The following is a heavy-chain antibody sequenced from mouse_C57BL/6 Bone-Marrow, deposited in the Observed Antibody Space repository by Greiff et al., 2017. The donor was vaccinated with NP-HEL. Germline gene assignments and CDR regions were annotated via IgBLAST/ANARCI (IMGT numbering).Heavy chain of an antibody. V-gene: IGHV1-64*01. CDR1: GYTFTSYW. Sequence: VQLQQPGAELVKPGASVKLSCKASGYTFTSYWMHWVKQRPGQGLEWIGMIHPNSGSTNYNEKFKSKATLTVDKSSSTAYMQLRSLTSEDSAVYYCARTTRPGYAMDYWGQGTSVTVAS. J-gene: IGHJ4*01. CDR3: ARTTRPGYAMDY. D-gene: IGHD6-1*01. CDR2: IHPNSGST.